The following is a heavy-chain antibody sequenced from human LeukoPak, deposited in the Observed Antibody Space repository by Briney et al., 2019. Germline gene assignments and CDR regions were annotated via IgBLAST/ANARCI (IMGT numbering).Heavy chain of an antibody. CDR1: GFTFSSYG. J-gene: IGHJ4*02. CDR3: AKVGSTYYFDY. Sequence: GGSLRLSCAASGFTFSSYGMHWVRQAPGKGLEWVAVISYDGSNKYYADSVKGRFTISRDNSKNTLYLQMNSLRAEDTAVYYCAKVGSTYYFDYWGQGTLVTVSS. CDR2: ISYDGSNK. D-gene: IGHD1-26*01. V-gene: IGHV3-30*18.